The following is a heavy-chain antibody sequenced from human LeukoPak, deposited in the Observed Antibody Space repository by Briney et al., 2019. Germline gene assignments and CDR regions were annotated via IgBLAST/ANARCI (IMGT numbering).Heavy chain of an antibody. D-gene: IGHD6-19*01. CDR3: ARTAVAGPQYFDY. Sequence: SETLSLTCAVYGGSFSGYYWSWIRQPPGKGLEWIGEINHSGSTNYNPSLKSRVTISVDTPKNQFSLKLSSVTAADTAVYYCARTAVAGPQYFDYWGQGTLVTVSS. CDR1: GGSFSGYY. J-gene: IGHJ4*02. V-gene: IGHV4-34*01. CDR2: INHSGST.